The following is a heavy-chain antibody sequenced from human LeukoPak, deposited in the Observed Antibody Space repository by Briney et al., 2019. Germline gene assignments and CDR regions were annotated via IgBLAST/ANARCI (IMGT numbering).Heavy chain of an antibody. CDR1: GGSFSGYY. Sequence: SETLSLTCAVYGGSFSGYYWSWIRQPPGKGLEWIGYIYYSGSTNYNPSLKSRVTISVDTSKNQFSLKLSSVTAADTAVYYCARDRGGSYRYWYFDPWGRGTLSLSPQ. CDR3: ARDRGGSYRYWYFDP. J-gene: IGHJ2*01. V-gene: IGHV4-59*01. CDR2: IYYSGST. D-gene: IGHD1-26*01.